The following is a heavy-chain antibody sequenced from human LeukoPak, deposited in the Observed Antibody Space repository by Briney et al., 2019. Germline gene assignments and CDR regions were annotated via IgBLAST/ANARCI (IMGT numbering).Heavy chain of an antibody. J-gene: IGHJ3*01. D-gene: IGHD2-2*01. CDR2: IIGSGDTT. Sequence: PGGSLRLSCAASGFIYSRSAMSWLRQAPAKGLEWVSTIIGSGDTTAYAHSVKGGFNISTDNSRTRLYLQMNSLRAEETAIFYCAIDQLRYASDPSSAFDVWGQGRAVIVSS. CDR1: GFIYSRSA. CDR3: AIDQLRYASDPSSAFDV. V-gene: IGHV3-23*01.